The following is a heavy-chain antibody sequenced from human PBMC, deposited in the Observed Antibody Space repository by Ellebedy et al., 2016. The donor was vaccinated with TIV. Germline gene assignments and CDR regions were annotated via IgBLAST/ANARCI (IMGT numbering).Heavy chain of an antibody. CDR2: ILHIGDT. J-gene: IGHJ4*02. V-gene: IGHV4-4*02. CDR3: ARGRGGTYSIPFDY. Sequence: SETLSLXCAVSGDSISTTNWWSWVRQPPGKELEWIGEILHIGDTNYNPSLKSRVTISVHTSQNQFSLKLNSVTAADTAVYYCARGRGGTYSIPFDYWGQGTLVAVSS. CDR1: GDSISTTNW. D-gene: IGHD1-26*01.